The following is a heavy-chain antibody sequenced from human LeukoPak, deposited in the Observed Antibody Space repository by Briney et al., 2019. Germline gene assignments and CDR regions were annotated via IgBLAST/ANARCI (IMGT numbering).Heavy chain of an antibody. CDR3: ARILGGDEGADY. Sequence: GGSLRLPCAASGFTFSGYWMTWVRQAPGKGLEWVANVNQDGNNKNYVESVKGRCTISRDHAKNSLYLPMNSLRAEDTAVYYCARILGGDEGADYWGQGTLVTVSS. CDR2: VNQDGNNK. J-gene: IGHJ4*02. CDR1: GFTFSGYW. D-gene: IGHD1-26*01. V-gene: IGHV3-7*01.